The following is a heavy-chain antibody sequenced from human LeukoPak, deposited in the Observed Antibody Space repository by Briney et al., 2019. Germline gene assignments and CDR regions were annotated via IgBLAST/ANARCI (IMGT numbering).Heavy chain of an antibody. Sequence: PGGSLRLSCAASGFTFSSYWMHWVRQAPGKGLVWVSRINSDGSSTSYADSVKGRFTISRDNAKNTLYLQMNSLRAEDKAVYYCARGYYDFWSGYLDYWGQGTLVTVSS. J-gene: IGHJ4*02. CDR2: INSDGSST. V-gene: IGHV3-74*01. D-gene: IGHD3-3*01. CDR1: GFTFSSYW. CDR3: ARGYYDFWSGYLDY.